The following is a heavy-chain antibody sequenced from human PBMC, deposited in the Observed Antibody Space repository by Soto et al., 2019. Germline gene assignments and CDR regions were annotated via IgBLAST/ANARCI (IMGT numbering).Heavy chain of an antibody. J-gene: IGHJ4*02. CDR1: GGSISSSSYY. D-gene: IGHD2-2*01. CDR2: IYYSGST. V-gene: IGHV4-39*01. Sequence: SETLSLTCTVSGGSISSSSYYWGWIRQPPWKGMEWIGSIYYSGSTYYNPSPKSRVTISVDTSKNQFSLKLSSVTAEDTAVYYCATTPGPYCSSTSCYFDYWGQATLVTVSS. CDR3: ATTPGPYCSSTSCYFDY.